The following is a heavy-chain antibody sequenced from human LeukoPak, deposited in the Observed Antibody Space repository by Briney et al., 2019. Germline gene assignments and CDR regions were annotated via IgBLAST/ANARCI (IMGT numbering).Heavy chain of an antibody. CDR2: IYYSGST. Sequence: TSETLSLTCTVSGGSISSGDYYWSWIRQPPGKGLEWIGYIYYSGSTYYNPSLKSRVTISVDTSKNQFSLKLSSVTAADTAVYYCARATSMGAFDIWGQGTMVTVSS. V-gene: IGHV4-30-4*01. J-gene: IGHJ3*02. CDR3: ARATSMGAFDI. CDR1: GGSISSGDYY. D-gene: IGHD3-16*01.